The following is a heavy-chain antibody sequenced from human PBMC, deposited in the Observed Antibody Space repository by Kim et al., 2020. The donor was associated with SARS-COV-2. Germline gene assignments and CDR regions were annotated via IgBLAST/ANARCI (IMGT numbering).Heavy chain of an antibody. V-gene: IGHV4-34*01. CDR1: GGSFSGYY. J-gene: IGHJ6*02. CDR2: INHSGST. CDR3: ASVYGSGSYYKKPYYYYGMDV. D-gene: IGHD3-10*01. Sequence: SETLSLTCAVYGGSFSGYYWSWIRQPPGKGLEWIGEINHSGSTNYNPSLKSRVTISVDTSKNQFSLKLSSVTAADTAVYYCASVYGSGSYYKKPYYYYGMDVWGQGTTVTVS.